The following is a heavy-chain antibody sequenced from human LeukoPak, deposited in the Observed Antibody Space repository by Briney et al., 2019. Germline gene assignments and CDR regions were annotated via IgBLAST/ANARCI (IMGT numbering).Heavy chain of an antibody. CDR1: GGSISSYY. J-gene: IGHJ4*02. CDR3: ARMKYYYDSSGYSWGFDY. Sequence: SETLSLTCTVSGGSISSYYWSWIRQPPGKGLEWIGYIYYSGSTNYNPSLKSRVTISVDTSKNQFSLKLSSVTAADTVVYYCARMKYYYDSSGYSWGFDYWGQGTLVTVSS. V-gene: IGHV4-59*01. D-gene: IGHD3-22*01. CDR2: IYYSGST.